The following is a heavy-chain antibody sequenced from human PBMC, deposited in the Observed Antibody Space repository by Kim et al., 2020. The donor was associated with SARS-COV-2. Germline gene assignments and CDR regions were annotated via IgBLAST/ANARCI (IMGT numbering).Heavy chain of an antibody. J-gene: IGHJ3*02. V-gene: IGHV6-1*01. Sequence: SQTLSLTCAISGDSVSSNSAAWNWIRQSPSRGLEWLGRTYYRSKWYNDYAVSVKSRITINPDTSKNQFSLQLNSVTPEDTAVYYCARGGMITVGGVNPNAFDIWGQGTMVTVSS. D-gene: IGHD3-16*01. CDR1: GDSVSSNSAA. CDR3: ARGGMITVGGVNPNAFDI. CDR2: TYYRSKWYN.